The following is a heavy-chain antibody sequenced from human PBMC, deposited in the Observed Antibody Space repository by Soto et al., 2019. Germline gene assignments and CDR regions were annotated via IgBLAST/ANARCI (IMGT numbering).Heavy chain of an antibody. Sequence: QVQLEESGGGLVKPGGSLRLSCAASGFTFSTVYMSWIRQAPNKGLEYISYISSSGTSANYADSVKGRFTISRDNAKNSLYLQMNSLRAEDTAVYYFARDGGAVTGQYVDYWGQGALVTVSS. V-gene: IGHV3-11*05. CDR1: GFTFSTVY. D-gene: IGHD3-16*01. CDR2: ISSSGTSA. J-gene: IGHJ4*02. CDR3: ARDGGAVTGQYVDY.